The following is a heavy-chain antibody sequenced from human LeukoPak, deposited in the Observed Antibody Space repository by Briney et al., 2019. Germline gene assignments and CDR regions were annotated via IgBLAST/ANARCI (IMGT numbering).Heavy chain of an antibody. Sequence: PGRSLRLSCAASGFTFSSYAMHWVRQAPGKGLEWVAVISYDGSNKYYADSVKGRFTISRDNSKNTLYLQMNSLRAEDTAVYYCARERPYCSSTSCGGYFDYWGQGTLVTVSS. CDR3: ARERPYCSSTSCGGYFDY. CDR2: ISYDGSNK. CDR1: GFTFSSYA. J-gene: IGHJ4*02. D-gene: IGHD2-2*01. V-gene: IGHV3-30-3*01.